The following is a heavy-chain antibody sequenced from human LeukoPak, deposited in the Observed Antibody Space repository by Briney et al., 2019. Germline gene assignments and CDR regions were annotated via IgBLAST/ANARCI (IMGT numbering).Heavy chain of an antibody. Sequence: GGSLRLSCEASGFIFSSYGMHWVRQAPGKGLEWVAVIWYDGSNKYYADSVKGRFTISRDNSKNTLYLQTNSLRAEDTAVYYCARGSSTWILDDWGQGTLVTVSS. J-gene: IGHJ4*02. CDR3: ARGSSTWILDD. D-gene: IGHD6-13*01. CDR2: IWYDGSNK. CDR1: GFIFSSYG. V-gene: IGHV3-33*01.